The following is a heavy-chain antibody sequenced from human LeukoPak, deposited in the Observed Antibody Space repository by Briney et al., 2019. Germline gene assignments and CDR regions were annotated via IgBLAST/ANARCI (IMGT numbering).Heavy chain of an antibody. CDR1: GFTFSSYA. J-gene: IGHJ4*02. CDR3: ARGSTYYYDSSGYSDFDY. CDR2: IGTAGDT. D-gene: IGHD3-22*01. Sequence: GGSLRLSCAASGFTFSSYAMHWVRQATGKGLEWVSAIGTAGDTYYPGSVKGRFTISRENAKNSLYLQMNSLRAGDTAVYYCARGSTYYYDSSGYSDFDYWGQGTLVTVSS. V-gene: IGHV3-13*01.